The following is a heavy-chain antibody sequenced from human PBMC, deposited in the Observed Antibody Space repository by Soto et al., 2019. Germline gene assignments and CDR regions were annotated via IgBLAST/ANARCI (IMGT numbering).Heavy chain of an antibody. V-gene: IGHV3-23*01. CDR3: AKDYNIVATALLDY. CDR1: GFTFSNYA. Sequence: HPGGSLRLSCTASGFTFSNYAMTWVRQAPGRGLEWVSAISGRGDSTYYAASVKGRFTISRDNSKNTLYLQLTSLRAEDTAIYYCAKDYNIVATALLDYWGQGTLVTLSS. CDR2: ISGRGDST. J-gene: IGHJ4*02. D-gene: IGHD5-12*01.